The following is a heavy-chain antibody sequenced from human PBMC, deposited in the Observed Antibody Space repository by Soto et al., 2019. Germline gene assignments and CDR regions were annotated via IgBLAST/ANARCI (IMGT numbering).Heavy chain of an antibody. CDR3: AASIFYYGMDV. CDR2: IYPGDSDT. J-gene: IGHJ6*02. V-gene: IGHV5-51*01. Sequence: GESLKISCKGSGYTFTNYWIGWVRQMPGKGLEWMGIIYPGDSDTKYNPSFQGQVTISADKSITTTYLQWSSLKASDTAIYYCAASIFYYGMDVWGQGTTVTLSS. CDR1: GYTFTNYW.